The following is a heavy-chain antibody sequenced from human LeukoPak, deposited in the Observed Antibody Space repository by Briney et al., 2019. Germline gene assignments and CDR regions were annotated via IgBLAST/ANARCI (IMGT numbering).Heavy chain of an antibody. D-gene: IGHD3-22*01. CDR1: GYTFTGYY. J-gene: IGHJ4*02. Sequence: ASVKVSCKASGYTFTGYYMHWVRQAPGQGLEWMGWINPNSGGTNYAQKFQGRVTMTRDTSISTAYMELSRLRSDDTAVYYCARGVVAGYYQPPFDYWGQGTLVTVSS. CDR3: ARGVVAGYYQPPFDY. CDR2: INPNSGGT. V-gene: IGHV1-2*02.